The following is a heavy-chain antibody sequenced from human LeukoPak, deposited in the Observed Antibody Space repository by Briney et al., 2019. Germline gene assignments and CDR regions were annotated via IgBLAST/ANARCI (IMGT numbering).Heavy chain of an antibody. CDR1: ADSFSSHY. Sequence: KPSETLSLTCAVSADSFSSHYWTWIRQPPGKGLEWIGYISYIGSTNYNPSLKSRVTISIDTSKNQFSLKLSSVTAADTAVYYCARDLVTVTKGFDTWGQGTMVSVSS. CDR3: ARDLVTVTKGFDT. D-gene: IGHD4-17*01. V-gene: IGHV4-59*11. CDR2: ISYIGST. J-gene: IGHJ3*02.